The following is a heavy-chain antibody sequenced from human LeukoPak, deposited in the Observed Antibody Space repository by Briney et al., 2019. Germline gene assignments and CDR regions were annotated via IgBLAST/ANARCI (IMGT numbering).Heavy chain of an antibody. V-gene: IGHV4-59*01. CDR1: GGSISSYY. J-gene: IGHJ4*02. D-gene: IGHD3-10*01. Sequence: SETLSLTCTVSGGSISSYYWSWIRQPPGKGLEWIGYIYYSGSTNYNPSLKSRVTISVDTSKNQFSLKLSSVNAADTAVYYCARGLDRWFSSACWGPGTLVTVSS. CDR2: IYYSGST. CDR3: ARGLDRWFSSAC.